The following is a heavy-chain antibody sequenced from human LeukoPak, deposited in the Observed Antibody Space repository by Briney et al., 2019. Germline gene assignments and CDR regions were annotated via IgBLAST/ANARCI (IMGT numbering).Heavy chain of an antibody. D-gene: IGHD3-3*01. CDR1: GFIVSDFD. V-gene: IGHV3-21*01. CDR2: LSTSGSHI. Sequence: PGGSLRLSCAASGFIVSDFDMNWVRQAPGKGLEWVSYLSTSGSHIHYADSVKGRFTISRDAGKNSLYLQLDSLTVEDTAVYFCARGNYDFAYDPWGQGTLVTDSS. CDR3: ARGNYDFAYDP. J-gene: IGHJ5*02.